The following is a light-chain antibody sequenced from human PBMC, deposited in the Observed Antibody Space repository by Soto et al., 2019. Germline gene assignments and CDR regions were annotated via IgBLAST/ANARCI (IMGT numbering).Light chain of an antibody. V-gene: IGKV3-11*01. CDR3: QPRRS. CDR2: EAS. J-gene: IGKJ5*01. CDR1: QSTATY. Sequence: EIVLTQSPATLSSSPGERASLSCRASQSTATYLAWYQQKPGQAPRLLIYEASNRATGVPDRFSGSGSGTDFTLRISSLEAEDFALYCCQPRRSFGHGTRLEIK.